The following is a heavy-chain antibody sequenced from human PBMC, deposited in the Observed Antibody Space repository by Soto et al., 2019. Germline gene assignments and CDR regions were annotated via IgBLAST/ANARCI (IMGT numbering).Heavy chain of an antibody. Sequence: QVQLVQSGAEVKKPGSSVKVSCKASGGTFSSYAISWVRQAPGQGLEWMGVIIPIFGTANYAQKFQGRVTITADESTSTAYMELRSLRSEDTAVYYCARARYCSGGSCDDYYYYYGMDVWGQGTTVTVSS. CDR2: IIPIFGTA. CDR1: GGTFSSYA. J-gene: IGHJ6*02. CDR3: ARARYCSGGSCDDYYYYYGMDV. D-gene: IGHD2-15*01. V-gene: IGHV1-69*12.